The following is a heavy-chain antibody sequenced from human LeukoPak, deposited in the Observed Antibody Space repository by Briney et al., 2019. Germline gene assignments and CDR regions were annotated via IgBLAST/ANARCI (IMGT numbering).Heavy chain of an antibody. V-gene: IGHV3-11*04. D-gene: IGHD2-21*01. CDR2: ISSSGSTI. CDR3: ARDEFQRYFGL. CDR1: GFTFSDHY. J-gene: IGHJ2*01. Sequence: GGSLRLSCAASGFTFSDHYMSWIRQAPGKGLEWVSYISSSGSTIYYAESVKGRLTISRDNAKSSLYLQMNSLRAEDMAVYYCARDEFQRYFGLWGRGTLVTVSS.